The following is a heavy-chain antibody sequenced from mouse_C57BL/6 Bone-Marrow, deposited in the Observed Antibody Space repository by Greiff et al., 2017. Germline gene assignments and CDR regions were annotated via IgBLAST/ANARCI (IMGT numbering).Heavy chain of an antibody. Sequence: QVQLQQPGAELVKPGASVKLSCKASGYTFTSYWMQWVKQRPGQGLEWIGEIDPSDSYTNYNQKFKGKATLTVDTSSSTAYMQLSSLTSEDSAVYYCARPPYYYGSSYAIDYWGQGTSVTVSS. CDR2: IDPSDSYT. D-gene: IGHD1-1*01. CDR3: ARPPYYYGSSYAIDY. V-gene: IGHV1-50*01. J-gene: IGHJ4*01. CDR1: GYTFTSYW.